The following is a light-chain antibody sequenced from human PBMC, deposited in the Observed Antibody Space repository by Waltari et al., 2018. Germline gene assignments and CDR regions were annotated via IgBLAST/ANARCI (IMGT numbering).Light chain of an antibody. Sequence: QSALTQPASVSGSPGQSITISCTGTSSDVGGSNYVSWYQQHPGKDPKLTFYDVRKRPSGVATRFSGSKSGNTASLTISGLQAEDEADYYCSSYTSSSTVVFGGGTKLTVL. V-gene: IGLV2-14*01. CDR3: SSYTSSSTVV. J-gene: IGLJ2*01. CDR1: SSDVGGSNY. CDR2: DVR.